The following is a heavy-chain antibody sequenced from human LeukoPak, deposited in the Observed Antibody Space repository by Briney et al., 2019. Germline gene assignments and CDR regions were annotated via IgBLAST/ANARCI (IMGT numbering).Heavy chain of an antibody. CDR3: AAPSLNNNNDFDY. Sequence: ASVKVSCKASGGTFSSYAISWVRQAPGQGLEWMGRIIPILGIATYAQKFQSRVTITADKSTSTAYMELSSLRSEDTAVYYCAAPSLNNNNDFDYWGQGTLVTVSS. CDR1: GGTFSSYA. V-gene: IGHV1-69*04. J-gene: IGHJ4*02. D-gene: IGHD1/OR15-1a*01. CDR2: IIPILGIA.